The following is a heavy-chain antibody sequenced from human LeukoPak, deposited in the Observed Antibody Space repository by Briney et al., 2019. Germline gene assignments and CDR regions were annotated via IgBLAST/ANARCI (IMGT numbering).Heavy chain of an antibody. D-gene: IGHD5-12*01. CDR1: GFTFSSYS. Sequence: GGSLRLSCAASGFTFSSYSMNWARQAPGKGLEWVSSISSSSSYIYYADSLKGRFIISRDNAKNSLYLQMNSLRVEDTAVYYCATDNGGYALDYWGQGTLVTVSS. CDR2: ISSSSSYI. V-gene: IGHV3-21*01. J-gene: IGHJ4*02. CDR3: ATDNGGYALDY.